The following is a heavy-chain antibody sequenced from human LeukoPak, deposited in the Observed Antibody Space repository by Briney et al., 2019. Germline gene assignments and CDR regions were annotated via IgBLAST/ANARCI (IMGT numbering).Heavy chain of an antibody. CDR3: ARDHRSSYSYFDD. CDR1: GFTLTSYG. D-gene: IGHD6-13*01. Sequence: PGRSLRLSCAAYGFTLTSYGMHWDSPAPDDWRGWVAVILYDGSNKYYADSVTGPFSTSTHHSKNTLYLQMNIQRAEDTAVYYCARDHRSSYSYFDDWGQGTLVTVSS. CDR2: ILYDGSNK. J-gene: IGHJ4*02. V-gene: IGHV3-33*01.